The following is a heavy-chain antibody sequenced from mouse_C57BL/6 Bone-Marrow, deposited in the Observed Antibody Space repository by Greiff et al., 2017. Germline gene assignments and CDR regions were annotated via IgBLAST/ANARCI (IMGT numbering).Heavy chain of an antibody. CDR3: TRGGNPAWFAY. CDR1: GYTFTDYE. CDR2: IDPETGGT. V-gene: IGHV1-15*01. J-gene: IGHJ3*01. Sequence: VQLQQSGAELVRPGASVTLSCKASGYTFTDYEMNWVKQTPVHGLEWIGAIDPETGGTAYNKKFKGKAILTADKSTSTAYMELRSLTSEDSAIYYCTRGGNPAWFAYWGQGTLVTVSA. D-gene: IGHD2-1*01.